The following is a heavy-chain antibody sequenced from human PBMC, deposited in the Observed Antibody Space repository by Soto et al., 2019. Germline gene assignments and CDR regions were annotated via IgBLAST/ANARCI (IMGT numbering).Heavy chain of an antibody. Sequence: LRLSCAASGFTFSSYAMHWVRQAPGKGLEWVAVISYDGSNKYYADSVKGRFTISRDNSKNTLYLQMNSLRAEDTAVYYCARDQYSYGVTGDYWGQGTLVTVSS. CDR2: ISYDGSNK. D-gene: IGHD5-18*01. CDR1: GFTFSSYA. V-gene: IGHV3-30-3*01. CDR3: ARDQYSYGVTGDY. J-gene: IGHJ4*02.